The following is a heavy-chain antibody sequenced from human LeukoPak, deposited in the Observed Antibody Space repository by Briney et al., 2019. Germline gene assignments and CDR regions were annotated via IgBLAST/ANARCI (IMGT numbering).Heavy chain of an antibody. J-gene: IGHJ4*02. CDR2: IYTSGST. D-gene: IGHD6-6*01. CDR1: GGSISSYY. CDR3: AGVSSSRIDY. V-gene: IGHV4-4*07. Sequence: SETLSLTCTASGGSISSYYWSWIRQPAGEGLEWIGRIYTSGSTNYNPSLKSRVTMSVDTSKNQFSLKLSSVTAADTAVYYCAGVSSSRIDYWGQGTLVTVSS.